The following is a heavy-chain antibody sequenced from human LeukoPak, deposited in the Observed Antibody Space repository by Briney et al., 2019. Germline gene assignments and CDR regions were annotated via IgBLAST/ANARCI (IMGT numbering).Heavy chain of an antibody. V-gene: IGHV1-69*04. CDR3: AKTQQLAFDY. D-gene: IGHD6-13*01. CDR1: GGTFSSYA. CDR2: IIPILGIA. J-gene: IGHJ4*02. Sequence: ASVKVSSMASGGTFSSYAISGVRQAPGQGLEWMGRIIPILGIANYAQKFQGRVTITADKSTSTAYMELSSLRSEDTAVYYCAKTQQLAFDYWGEGPLVTVSS.